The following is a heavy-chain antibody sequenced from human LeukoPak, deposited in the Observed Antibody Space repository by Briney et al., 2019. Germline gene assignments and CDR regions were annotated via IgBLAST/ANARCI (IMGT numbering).Heavy chain of an antibody. CDR3: ARLSLKGDSSSS. CDR2: IFHSGST. Sequence: SKTLSLTCTVSGGSITSSAYYWGWIRQPPGKGLEWIASIFHSGSTNYNPSLRSRVTIAVDTSKNQFSLKLSSVTAADTAVYYCARLSLKGDSSSSWGQGTLVTVSS. J-gene: IGHJ5*02. D-gene: IGHD6-6*01. V-gene: IGHV4-39*01. CDR1: GGSITSSAYY.